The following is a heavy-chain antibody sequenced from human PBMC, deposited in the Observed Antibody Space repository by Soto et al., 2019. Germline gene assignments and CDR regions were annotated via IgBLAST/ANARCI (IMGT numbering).Heavy chain of an antibody. CDR1: GFTFSSYW. CDR3: ARTYGSNSHFDY. J-gene: IGHJ4*02. CDR2: IHSDGGTT. Sequence: EVQLVESGGGLVQSGGSLRLSCAASGFTFSSYWMHWVRQAPGKGLVWVSRIHSDGGTTTYADSVKGRFTMSRDNAKNTLYLQMNSLRAEDTAVYYCARTYGSNSHFDYWGQGTLVTVSS. D-gene: IGHD4-17*01. V-gene: IGHV3-74*01.